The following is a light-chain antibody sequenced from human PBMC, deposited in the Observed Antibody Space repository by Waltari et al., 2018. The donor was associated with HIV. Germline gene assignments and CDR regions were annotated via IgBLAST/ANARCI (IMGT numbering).Light chain of an antibody. CDR3: CSYAGRSTHV. Sequence: QSALPQPASVSGSPGPPITIPCTGPSSDVASYNVLSWYQQHPGKAPKLMIYEVTKRPSGVSNRFSGSKSGNTASLTISGLQAEDEADYYCCSYAGRSTHVFGTGTKVTVL. V-gene: IGLV2-23*02. J-gene: IGLJ1*01. CDR2: EVT. CDR1: SSDVASYNV.